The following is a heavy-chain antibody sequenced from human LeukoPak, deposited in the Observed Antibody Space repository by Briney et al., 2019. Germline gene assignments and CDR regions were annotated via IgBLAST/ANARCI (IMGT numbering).Heavy chain of an antibody. CDR1: GYPFTTYG. V-gene: IGHV1-18*01. J-gene: IGHJ5*02. CDR2: ISTYNGDT. D-gene: IGHD3-9*01. Sequence: ASVKVSCKASGYPFTTYGIDWVRQAPGQGLEWMGWISTYNGDTNYAQKFQGRVTMTTDTSTNTAYIELRSLTSDDTAAYYCAREWWGYDVLTGDNWFDPWGQGTLVTVSS. CDR3: AREWWGYDVLTGDNWFDP.